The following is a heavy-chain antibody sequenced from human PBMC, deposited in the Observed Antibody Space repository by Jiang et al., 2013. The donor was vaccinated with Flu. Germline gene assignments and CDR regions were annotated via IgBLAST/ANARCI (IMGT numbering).Heavy chain of an antibody. V-gene: IGHV7-4-1*02. D-gene: IGHD6-6*01. CDR2: TNTNTGNP. CDR3: ASSFVGSARLTGLSAFDI. CDR1: GYTFTSYA. Sequence: VQSGSELKKPGASVKVSCKASGYTFTSYAMNWVRQAPGQGLEWMGWTNTNTGNPTYAQGFTGRFVFSLDTSVSTAYLQISSLKAEDTAVYYCASSFVGSARLTGLSAFDIWAKGQWSPSLQ. J-gene: IGHJ3*02.